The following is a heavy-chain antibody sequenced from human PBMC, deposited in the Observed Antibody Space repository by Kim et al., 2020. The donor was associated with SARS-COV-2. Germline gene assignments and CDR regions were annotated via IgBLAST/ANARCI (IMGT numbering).Heavy chain of an antibody. CDR1: GDSIISDSFL. CDR2: IYPSGIT. CDR3: ASLESRPRFFKY. Sequence: SETLSLTCTVSGDSIISDSFLWSWIRQPAGKGLEWIGRIYPSGITNYNPSLESRVTISLDTSKNSFSLKLNSVTAADTAMYFCASLESRPRFFKYWGQGIQVTVSS. D-gene: IGHD6-6*01. J-gene: IGHJ4*02. V-gene: IGHV4-61*02.